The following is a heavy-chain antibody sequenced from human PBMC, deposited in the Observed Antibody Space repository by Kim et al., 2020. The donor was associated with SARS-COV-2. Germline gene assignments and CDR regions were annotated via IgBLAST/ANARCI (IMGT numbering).Heavy chain of an antibody. CDR1: GFTFSSYW. D-gene: IGHD2-15*01. Sequence: GGSLRLSCAASGFTFSSYWMHWVRQAPGKGLVWVSRINSDGSSTSYADSVKGRFTISIDNAKNTLYLQMNVLRAEDTAVYYWERAGGGGNGGGGIDWGQGTLVTVSS. J-gene: IGHJ4*02. V-gene: IGHV3-74*01. CDR3: ERAGGGGNGGGGID. CDR2: INSDGSST.